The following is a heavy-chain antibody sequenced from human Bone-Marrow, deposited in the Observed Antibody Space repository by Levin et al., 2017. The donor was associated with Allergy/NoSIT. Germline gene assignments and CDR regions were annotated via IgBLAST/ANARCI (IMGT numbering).Heavy chain of an antibody. D-gene: IGHD3-16*01. CDR3: ARFQRRPFRGVGDYYFDY. CDR1: GYTFTSYD. V-gene: IGHV1-8*01. J-gene: IGHJ4*02. Sequence: GGSLRLSCKASGYTFTSYDINWVRQATGHGLEWMGWMNPNSGNTGYAQKFQGRVTMTRNTSISTAYMELSSLRSEDTAVYYCARFQRRPFRGVGDYYFDYWGQGTLVTVSS. CDR2: MNPNSGNT.